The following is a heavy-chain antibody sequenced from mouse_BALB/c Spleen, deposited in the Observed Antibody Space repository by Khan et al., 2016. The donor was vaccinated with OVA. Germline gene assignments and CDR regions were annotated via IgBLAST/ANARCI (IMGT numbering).Heavy chain of an antibody. CDR1: GFTFSSYS. V-gene: IGHV5-6*01. CDR2: ISSGGDHT. CDR3: ADHLIGSFVY. Sequence: EVELVESGGDLVKPGGSLKLSCAASGFTFSSYSMSWVRQTPDKRLEWVASISSGGDHTYYLDSVKGRFTISRDNVKNTLYLQMSDLKSEDTAMYYCADHLIGSFVYWGQGTLVTVSA. J-gene: IGHJ3*01.